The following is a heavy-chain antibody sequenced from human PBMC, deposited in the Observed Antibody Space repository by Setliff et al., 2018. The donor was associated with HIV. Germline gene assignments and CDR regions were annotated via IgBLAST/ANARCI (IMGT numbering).Heavy chain of an antibody. D-gene: IGHD4-17*01. J-gene: IGHJ4*02. Sequence: SETPSLTCTVSGPSINIHYWSWIRQSPGKAFEWIGYIYSTGSTNYNPSLQSRVTISMVASRNQFSLKVTSVTAADTAVYYCAKGAGFYGDYTFDHWGQGRQVTVSS. V-gene: IGHV4-59*11. CDR3: AKGAGFYGDYTFDH. CDR1: GPSINIHY. CDR2: IYSTGST.